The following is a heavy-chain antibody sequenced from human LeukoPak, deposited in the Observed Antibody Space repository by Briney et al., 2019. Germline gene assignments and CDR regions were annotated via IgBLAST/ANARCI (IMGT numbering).Heavy chain of an antibody. J-gene: IGHJ4*02. Sequence: ASVKVSCKASGGTFSSYTISWVRRPPGQGLEWMGRIIPILGIANYAQKFQGRVTITADKSTSTAYMELSSLRSEDTAVYYCARDRSSFSFDYWGQGTLVTVSS. CDR2: IIPILGIA. V-gene: IGHV1-69*04. CDR3: ARDRSSFSFDY. D-gene: IGHD6-6*01. CDR1: GGTFSSYT.